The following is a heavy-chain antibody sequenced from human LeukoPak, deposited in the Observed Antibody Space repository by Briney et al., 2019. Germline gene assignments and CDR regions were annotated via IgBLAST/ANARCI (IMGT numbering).Heavy chain of an antibody. J-gene: IGHJ4*02. Sequence: GGSLRLSCAASGFTFDDYTMHWVRQAPGKGLEWVSLISWDGGSTYYADSVKGRFTISRDNSKNSLYLQRNSLRTEDTALYYCAKESTGLGELSLDYWGQGALVTVSS. V-gene: IGHV3-43*01. D-gene: IGHD3-16*02. CDR1: GFTFDDYT. CDR2: ISWDGGST. CDR3: AKESTGLGELSLDY.